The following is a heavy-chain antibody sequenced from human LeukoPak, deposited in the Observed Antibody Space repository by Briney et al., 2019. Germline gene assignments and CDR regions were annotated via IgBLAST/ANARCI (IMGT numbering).Heavy chain of an antibody. CDR1: GYTFTSYA. CDR3: ARDLYYDSSGYYGAFDI. Sequence: ASVKVSCKASGYTFTSYAMHWVRQAPGQRLEWMGWINAGNGNTKYSQKFQGRVTITRDTSASTAYMELSSLRSEDTAVYYCARDLYYDSSGYYGAFDIWGQGTMVIVSS. J-gene: IGHJ3*02. V-gene: IGHV1-3*01. D-gene: IGHD3-22*01. CDR2: INAGNGNT.